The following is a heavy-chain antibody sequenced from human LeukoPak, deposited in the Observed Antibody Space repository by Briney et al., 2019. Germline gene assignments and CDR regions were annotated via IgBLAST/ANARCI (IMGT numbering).Heavy chain of an antibody. J-gene: IGHJ1*01. CDR1: GGSISSYY. CDR3: AALAPPGLPVAGN. CDR2: IYYSGST. Sequence: SETLSLTCTVSGGSISSYYWSWIRQPPGKGLEWIGYIYYSGSTNNNPSLKSRVTISVDTSKNQFSLKMSSVTAADTAVYYCAALAPPGLPVAGNWGQGTLFTVSS. V-gene: IGHV4-59*01. D-gene: IGHD6-19*01.